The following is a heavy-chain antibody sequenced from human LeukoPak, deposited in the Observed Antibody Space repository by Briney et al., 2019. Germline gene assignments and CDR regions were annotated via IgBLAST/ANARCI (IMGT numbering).Heavy chain of an antibody. D-gene: IGHD6-13*01. CDR2: ISAGGGST. V-gene: IGHV3-23*01. CDR3: AKLKGSSWYGAGDY. J-gene: IGHJ4*02. Sequence: AGGSLRLSCAVSGLTFSDYSMAWVRQAPGKGLFWVSGISAGGGSTYYADSVKGRFTISRDNSKNTLFLQMNSLRAEDTAIYYCAKLKGSSWYGAGDYWGQGTLVTVSS. CDR1: GLTFSDYS.